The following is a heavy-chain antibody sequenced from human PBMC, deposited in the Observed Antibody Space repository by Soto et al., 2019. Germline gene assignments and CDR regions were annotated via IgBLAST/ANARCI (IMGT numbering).Heavy chain of an antibody. D-gene: IGHD3-9*01. Sequence: GASVKVSCKSSGYTFTSYGISWVRQAPGQGHEWMRWISAYNGNTNYAQKLQGRVTMTTDTSTSTAYMELRSLRSDDTAVYYCARAALRYFDWPDSWGQGTLVTVSS. CDR2: ISAYNGNT. CDR1: GYTFTSYG. CDR3: ARAALRYFDWPDS. V-gene: IGHV1-18*01. J-gene: IGHJ5*01.